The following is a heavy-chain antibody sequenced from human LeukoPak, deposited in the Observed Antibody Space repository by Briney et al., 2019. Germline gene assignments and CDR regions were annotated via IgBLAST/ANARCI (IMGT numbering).Heavy chain of an antibody. V-gene: IGHV4-59*01. CDR3: AREVRGVIGWNWFDP. D-gene: IGHD3-10*01. Sequence: SSETLPLTCTVSGGSISSYYWSWIRQPPGKGLEWIGYIYYSGSTNYNPSLKSRVTISVDTSKNQFSLKLSSVTAADTAVYYCAREVRGVIGWNWFDPWGQGTLVTVSS. J-gene: IGHJ5*02. CDR1: GGSISSYY. CDR2: IYYSGST.